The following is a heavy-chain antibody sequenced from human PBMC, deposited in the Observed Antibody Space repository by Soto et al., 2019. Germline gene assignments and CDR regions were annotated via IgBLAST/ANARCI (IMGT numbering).Heavy chain of an antibody. CDR2: ISTYNGNT. J-gene: IGHJ4*02. CDR1: GYTFTDLG. D-gene: IGHD2-2*01. V-gene: IGHV1-18*01. CDR3: AREYCSSTSCYGVDY. Sequence: ASVKVSCKASGYTFTDLGISWVRQAPGQGLEWMAWISTYNGNTNYAQKFQGRVTMTTDTSTSTAYMELRGLRSDDTAAYYCAREYCSSTSCYGVDYWGQGTLVTVSS.